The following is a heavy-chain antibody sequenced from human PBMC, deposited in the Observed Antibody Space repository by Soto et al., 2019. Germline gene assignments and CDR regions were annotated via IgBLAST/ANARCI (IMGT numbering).Heavy chain of an antibody. V-gene: IGHV3-53*01. D-gene: IGHD2-15*01. Sequence: GGSLRLSCAASGFTVSANYMTWVRQAPGKGLEWVSVIHSDGSTYYADSVKGRFTISRHNFKNTLYLQMNSLRAEDTAVYYCARDDVDIVVVVAATPYSAFDIWGQGTMVTVSS. CDR2: IHSDGST. J-gene: IGHJ3*02. CDR3: ARDDVDIVVVVAATPYSAFDI. CDR1: GFTVSANY.